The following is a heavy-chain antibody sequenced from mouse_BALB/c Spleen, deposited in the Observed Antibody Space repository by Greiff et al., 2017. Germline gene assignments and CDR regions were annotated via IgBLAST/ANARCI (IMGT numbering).Heavy chain of an antibody. CDR1: GYSFTSYW. Sequence: QVQLQQSGPQLVRPGASVKISCKASGYSFTSYWMHWVKQRPGQGLEWIGMIDPSDSETRLNQKFKDKATLTVDKSSSTAYMQLSSPTSEDSAVYYCAREGGYYDYDAWFAYWGQGTLVTVSA. D-gene: IGHD2-4*01. J-gene: IGHJ3*01. CDR2: IDPSDSET. V-gene: IGHV1S126*01. CDR3: AREGGYYDYDAWFAY.